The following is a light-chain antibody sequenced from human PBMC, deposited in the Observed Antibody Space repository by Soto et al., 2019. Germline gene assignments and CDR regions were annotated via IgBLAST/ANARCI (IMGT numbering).Light chain of an antibody. CDR2: EVY. V-gene: IGLV2-8*01. Sequence: QSDLTQLPSASGSPGQSVTISCTGTSSDVGGYNYVSWYQQHPGKAPKLIIYEVYKRPSGVPDRFSGSKSGNTAALTVSGLQAEDEADYYCSSYVGTNSYVFGTGTKVTVL. CDR1: SSDVGGYNY. J-gene: IGLJ1*01. CDR3: SSYVGTNSYV.